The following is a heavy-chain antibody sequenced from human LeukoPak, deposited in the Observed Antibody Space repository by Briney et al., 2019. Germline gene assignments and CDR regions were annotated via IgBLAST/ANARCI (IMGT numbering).Heavy chain of an antibody. J-gene: IGHJ6*02. CDR1: GYTFTSYG. CDR2: ISAYNGNT. D-gene: IGHD4-17*01. Sequence: ASVKVSCKASGYTFTSYGISWVRQAPGQGLEWMGWISAYNGNTNYAQKLQGRVTMTTDTSTSTAYMELRSLRSDDTAVYYCAREARSQNTVTTSYYYYYYGMDVWGQGTTVTVSS. CDR3: AREARSQNTVTTSYYYYYYGMDV. V-gene: IGHV1-18*01.